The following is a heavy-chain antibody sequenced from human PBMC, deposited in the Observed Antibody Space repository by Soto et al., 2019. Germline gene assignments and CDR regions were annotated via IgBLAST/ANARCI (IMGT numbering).Heavy chain of an antibody. CDR1: GGSVRAPDW. D-gene: IGHD1-1*01. J-gene: IGHJ5*01. CDR2: VHISGHS. Sequence: SETLSLTCTLSGGSVRAPDWWNWVRQFPDKGLEWIAEVHISGHSNYNPSLRSRVSVSIDSSKNQFYLNLNSVTAADTAIYYCARVRQGCSANNCYFDPWGQGTQVT. V-gene: IGHV4-4*02. CDR3: ARVRQGCSANNCYFDP.